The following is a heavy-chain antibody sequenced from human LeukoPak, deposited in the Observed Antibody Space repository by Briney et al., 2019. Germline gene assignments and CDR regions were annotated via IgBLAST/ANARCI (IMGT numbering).Heavy chain of an antibody. V-gene: IGHV3-30-3*01. J-gene: IGHJ3*02. CDR2: ISYDGSNK. CDR1: GFTFSSYA. CDR3: AKDCGWTSCSDAFDI. Sequence: QPGRSLRLSCAASGFTFSSYAMHWVRQAPGKGLEWVAVISYDGSNKYYADSVKGRFTIPRDNSKNTLYLQMNSLRAEDTALYYCAKDCGWTSCSDAFDIWGQGTMVTVSS. D-gene: IGHD2-2*01.